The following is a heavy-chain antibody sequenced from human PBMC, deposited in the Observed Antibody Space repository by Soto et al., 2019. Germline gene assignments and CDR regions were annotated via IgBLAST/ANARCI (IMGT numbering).Heavy chain of an antibody. V-gene: IGHV3-53*01. CDR3: ARDRVEQVANLYYYYGMDV. CDR1: GFTVSSNY. Sequence: GGSLRLSCAASGFTVSSNYMTWVRQAPGKGLEWVSVIYSGGPTYYADSVKGRFTISRDNSKNTLYLQMNSLRAEDTAVYYCARDRVEQVANLYYYYGMDVWGQGTTVTAP. CDR2: IYSGGPT. J-gene: IGHJ6*02. D-gene: IGHD6-6*01.